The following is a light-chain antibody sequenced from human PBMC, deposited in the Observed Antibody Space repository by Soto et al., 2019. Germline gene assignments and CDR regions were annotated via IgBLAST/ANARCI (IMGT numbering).Light chain of an antibody. CDR3: QQYNNWPLT. CDR1: QTVRSD. CDR2: GAS. J-gene: IGKJ4*01. Sequence: EIVMTQSPATLSVSPGERATLSFRASQTVRSDFAWYQHKPGQAPRLLIYGASIRATGIPARFSGSGSGTEFTLTISSLQSEDFAVYYCQQYNNWPLTFGGGTKV. V-gene: IGKV3-15*01.